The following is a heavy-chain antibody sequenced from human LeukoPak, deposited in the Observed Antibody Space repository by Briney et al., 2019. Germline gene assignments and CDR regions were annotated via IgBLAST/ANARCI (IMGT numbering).Heavy chain of an antibody. Sequence: ASVKVSCKASGYTFTGYYMHWVRQAPGQGLEWMGWINPNSGGTNYAQKFQGRVTMTRDTSISTAYMELSRLRSDDTAVYYCARAPEWELQYFQHWGQGTLVTVSS. CDR1: GYTFTGYY. J-gene: IGHJ1*01. V-gene: IGHV1-2*02. CDR2: INPNSGGT. CDR3: ARAPEWELQYFQH. D-gene: IGHD1-26*01.